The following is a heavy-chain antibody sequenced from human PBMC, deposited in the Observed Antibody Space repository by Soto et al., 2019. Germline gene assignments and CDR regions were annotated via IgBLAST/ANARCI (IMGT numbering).Heavy chain of an antibody. CDR2: INAGNGNT. J-gene: IGHJ6*02. V-gene: IGHV1-3*01. Sequence: GASVKVSCKASGYTFTSYAMHWVRQAPGQRLEWMGWINAGNGNTKYSQKFQGRVTITRDTSASTAYMELSSLRSEDTAVYYCAXEDPYCSGGSCYKLKAGMDVWGQGTTVTVS. D-gene: IGHD2-15*01. CDR1: GYTFTSYA. CDR3: AXEDPYCSGGSCYKLKAGMDV.